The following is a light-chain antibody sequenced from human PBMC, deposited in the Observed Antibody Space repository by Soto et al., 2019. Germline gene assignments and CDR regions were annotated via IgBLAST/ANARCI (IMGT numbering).Light chain of an antibody. V-gene: IGLV2-23*01. CDR1: NSDVGSYNF. CDR2: EGN. CDR3: CSYAGSGTYV. J-gene: IGLJ1*01. Sequence: QSALTQCASVSGSPGQSITISCAGTNSDVGSYNFVSWLQQHAGKAPKLMIYEGNKRPSGVSNRFSGSKSGNTASLTISGLQTEDEADYYCCSYAGSGTYVFGTGTKSPS.